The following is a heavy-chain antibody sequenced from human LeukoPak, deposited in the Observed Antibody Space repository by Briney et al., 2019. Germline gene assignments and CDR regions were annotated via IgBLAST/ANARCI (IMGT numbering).Heavy chain of an antibody. V-gene: IGHV4-34*01. Sequence: SETLSLTCAVYRGSFSGYYWSWIRQPPGKGLEWIGEINHSGSTNYNPSLKSRVTISVDTSKNQFSLKLSSVAAADTAVYYCARGFRWTGLFDYWGQGTLVTVSS. CDR1: RGSFSGYY. CDR2: INHSGST. J-gene: IGHJ4*02. D-gene: IGHD3/OR15-3a*01. CDR3: ARGFRWTGLFDY.